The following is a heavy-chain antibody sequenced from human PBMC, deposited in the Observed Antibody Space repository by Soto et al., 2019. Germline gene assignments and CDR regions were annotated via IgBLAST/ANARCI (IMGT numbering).Heavy chain of an antibody. V-gene: IGHV4-59*01. CDR2: IYYSGST. CDR1: GGSISSYY. Sequence: SETLSLTCTFSGGSISSYYWSWIRQPPGKGLEWIGYIYYSGSTNYNPSLKSRVTISVDTSKNQFSLKLSSVTAADTAVYYCARDYTYYDFWSGYLDVWGQGTTVTVSS. J-gene: IGHJ6*02. D-gene: IGHD3-3*01. CDR3: ARDYTYYDFWSGYLDV.